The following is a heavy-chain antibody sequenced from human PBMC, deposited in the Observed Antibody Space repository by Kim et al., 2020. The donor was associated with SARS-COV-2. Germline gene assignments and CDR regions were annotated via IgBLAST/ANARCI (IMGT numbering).Heavy chain of an antibody. Sequence: MPALKSRVTIAVETSKNQFSLKLSSVTAADTDVYYCAGVRLSRNYYFDYWGQGTLVTVSS. CDR3: AGVRLSRNYYFDY. J-gene: IGHJ4*02. D-gene: IGHD3-16*01. V-gene: IGHV4-31*02.